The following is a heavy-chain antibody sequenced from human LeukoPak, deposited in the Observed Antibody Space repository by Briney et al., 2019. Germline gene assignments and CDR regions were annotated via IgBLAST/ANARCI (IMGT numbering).Heavy chain of an antibody. CDR2: IYTSGST. CDR1: GGSISSSSYY. Sequence: SETLSLTCTVSGGSISSSSYYWGWIRQPPGKGLEWIGRIYTSGSTNYNPSLKSRVTMSVDTSKNQFSLKLSSVTAADTAVYYCASMVRGVDYWGQGTLVTVSS. V-gene: IGHV4-61*05. CDR3: ASMVRGVDY. D-gene: IGHD3-10*01. J-gene: IGHJ4*02.